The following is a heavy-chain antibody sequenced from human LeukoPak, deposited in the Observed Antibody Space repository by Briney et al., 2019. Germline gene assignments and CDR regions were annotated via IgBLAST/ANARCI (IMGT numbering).Heavy chain of an antibody. CDR1: GGSISSSSYY. D-gene: IGHD5-12*01. CDR2: IYYSGST. Sequence: SETLSLTCTVSGGSISSSSYYWGWIRQPPGKGLEWIGSIYYSGSTYYNPSLKSRVTISVDTSKNQFSLKLSSVTAADTAVYYCARRSGYDNYYFDYWGQGTLVTVPS. CDR3: ARRSGYDNYYFDY. J-gene: IGHJ4*02. V-gene: IGHV4-39*01.